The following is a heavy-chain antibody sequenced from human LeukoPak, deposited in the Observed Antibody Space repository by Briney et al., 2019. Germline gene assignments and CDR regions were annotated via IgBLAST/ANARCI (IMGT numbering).Heavy chain of an antibody. J-gene: IGHJ4*02. Sequence: GGSLRLSCAASGFTFRSYGMRWVRQAPGKGLEWVSAISGSGGSTYYADSVKGRFTISRDNSKNTLYLQMNSLRAEDTAVYYCAKPSDYGGKGPFDYWGQGTLVTVSS. CDR1: GFTFRSYG. V-gene: IGHV3-23*01. D-gene: IGHD4-23*01. CDR2: ISGSGGST. CDR3: AKPSDYGGKGPFDY.